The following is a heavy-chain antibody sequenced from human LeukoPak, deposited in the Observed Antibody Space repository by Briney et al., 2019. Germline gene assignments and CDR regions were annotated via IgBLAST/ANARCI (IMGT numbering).Heavy chain of an antibody. Sequence: GGSLRLSCAASGFTFSSYAMSWVRQAPGKGLEWVSAISGSGGSTYYADSVKGRFTISRDNSKNTLYLQMNSLRAEDTAVYYCARDRMGYCSSTSCSPSWFDPWGQGTLVTVSS. V-gene: IGHV3-23*01. D-gene: IGHD2-2*01. CDR3: ARDRMGYCSSTSCSPSWFDP. J-gene: IGHJ5*02. CDR2: ISGSGGST. CDR1: GFTFSSYA.